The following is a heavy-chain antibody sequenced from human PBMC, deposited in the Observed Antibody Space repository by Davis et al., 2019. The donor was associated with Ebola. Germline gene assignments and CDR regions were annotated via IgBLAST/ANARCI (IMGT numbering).Heavy chain of an antibody. CDR2: IYHSGST. D-gene: IGHD4-23*01. CDR3: ARDPYGGPRKYYYYYYAMDV. CDR1: GGSISSSNC. V-gene: IGHV4-4*02. J-gene: IGHJ6*02. Sequence: MPSDTLSLTCAVSGGSISSSNCWSWVRQPPGKGLEWIGEIYHSGSTNYNPSLKSRVTISVDKSKNQFSLKLSSVTAADTAVYYCARDPYGGPRKYYYYYYAMDVWGQGTTVTVSS.